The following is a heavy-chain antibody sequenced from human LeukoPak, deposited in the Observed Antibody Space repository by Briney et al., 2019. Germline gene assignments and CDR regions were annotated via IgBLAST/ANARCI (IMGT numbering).Heavy chain of an antibody. D-gene: IGHD6-13*01. V-gene: IGHV3-21*01. Sequence: GGSLRLSCAASGFTFNSYSVNWVRQAPGKGLEWVSSISSSSSYIYYADSVKGRFTISRDNAKNSLYLQMNSLRAEDTAVYYCARAGSSWFSDYWGQGTLVTVSS. CDR2: ISSSSSYI. J-gene: IGHJ4*02. CDR1: GFTFNSYS. CDR3: ARAGSSWFSDY.